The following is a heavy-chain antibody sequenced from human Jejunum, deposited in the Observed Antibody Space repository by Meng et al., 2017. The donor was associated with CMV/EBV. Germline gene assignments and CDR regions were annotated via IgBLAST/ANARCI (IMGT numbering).Heavy chain of an antibody. Sequence: GFTFGVYALSWGRQAPGKGLEWVGFMRSKGFGGTTEYAASVKGRFTISRDNAKNSLYLQMNSLRAEDTAVYYCASCSTNCLRPFDYWGQGTLVTVSS. CDR2: MRSKGFGGTT. CDR3: ASCSTNCLRPFDY. V-gene: IGHV3-49*04. CDR1: GFTFGVYA. D-gene: IGHD2-2*01. J-gene: IGHJ4*02.